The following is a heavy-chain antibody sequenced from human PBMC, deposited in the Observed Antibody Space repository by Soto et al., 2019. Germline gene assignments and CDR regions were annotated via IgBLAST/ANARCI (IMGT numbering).Heavy chain of an antibody. J-gene: IGHJ6*02. CDR2: IYYSGST. V-gene: IGHV4-59*01. Sequence: QVQLQESGPGLVKPSETLSLTCTVSAGSISSYYWSWIRQPPGKGLEWIGYIYYSGSTNYNPSLKSRVTISVDTSKNQFSLKLSSVTAADTAVYYCAREDYGMDVWGQETTVTVSS. CDR3: AREDYGMDV. CDR1: AGSISSYY.